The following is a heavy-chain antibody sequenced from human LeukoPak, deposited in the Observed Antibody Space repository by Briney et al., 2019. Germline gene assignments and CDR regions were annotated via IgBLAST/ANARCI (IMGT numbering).Heavy chain of an antibody. V-gene: IGHV1-18*01. CDR3: ARDWQSWFDP. CDR1: GYVFTSYG. Sequence: GASVKVSCKASGYVFTSYGISWVRQAPGQGLEWMGWSSGYNGDTNYAQNFQGRVTMTTDTSTNTAYMELRSLRFDDTAVYYCARDWQSWFDPWGQGTLVTVSS. J-gene: IGHJ5*02. CDR2: SSGYNGDT.